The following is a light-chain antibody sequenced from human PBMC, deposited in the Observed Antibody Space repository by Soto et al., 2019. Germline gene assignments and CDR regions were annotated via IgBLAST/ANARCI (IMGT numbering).Light chain of an antibody. V-gene: IGKV3-20*01. CDR2: GAF. J-gene: IGKJ2*01. Sequence: EIVLTQSPGTLSLFPGERATLSCRASQSVSSRNLAWYRQKPGQAPSLLIYGAFNRATGIPDRFSSIGYATDFTRTSSRLEPADCAGYYCLFYGDSPPAYTFGSATKLDIK. CDR3: LFYGDSPPAYT. CDR1: QSVSSRN.